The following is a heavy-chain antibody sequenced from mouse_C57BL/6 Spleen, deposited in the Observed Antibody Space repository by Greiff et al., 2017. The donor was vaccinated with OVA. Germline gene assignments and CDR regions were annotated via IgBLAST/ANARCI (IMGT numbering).Heavy chain of an antibody. Sequence: QVHVKQPGTELVKPGASVKLSCKASGYTFTSYWMHWVKQRPGQGLEWIGNINPSNGGTNYNEKFKSKATLTVDKSSSTAYMHLSSLTSEDSAVYYCARSLVVRENYWGQGTTLTVSS. CDR1: GYTFTSYW. J-gene: IGHJ2*01. D-gene: IGHD1-1*01. CDR3: ARSLVVRENY. V-gene: IGHV1-53*01. CDR2: INPSNGGT.